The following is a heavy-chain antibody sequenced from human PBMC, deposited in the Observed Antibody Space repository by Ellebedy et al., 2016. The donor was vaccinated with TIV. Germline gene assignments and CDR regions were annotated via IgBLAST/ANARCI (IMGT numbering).Heavy chain of an antibody. J-gene: IGHJ4*02. Sequence: GESLKISCEASGFTFSDYAMNWVRQAPGKGLEWVGRIKSTSDGGTADYAAPVKGRFTISRDDSKNTLYLQMNSLKTEDTAVYYCTTGVYGTSSATWRDHWGQGTLVTVSS. D-gene: IGHD1-1*01. V-gene: IGHV3-15*01. CDR2: IKSTSDGGTA. CDR3: TTGVYGTSSATWRDH. CDR1: GFTFSDYA.